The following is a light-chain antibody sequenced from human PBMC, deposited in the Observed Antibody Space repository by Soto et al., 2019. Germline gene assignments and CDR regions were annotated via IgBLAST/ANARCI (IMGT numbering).Light chain of an antibody. V-gene: IGLV2-14*01. J-gene: IGLJ3*02. CDR1: SSDIGGHNY. CDR2: EVS. Sequence: QCALTQPASVFGSPGQSITVSCTGTSSDIGGHNYVSWYQQHPGKVPKLIIYEVSNRPSGVSNRFSGSKSGNTASLTVSGLQAEDEADYYCSSYTTTSTVVFGGGTKLTV. CDR3: SSYTTTSTVV.